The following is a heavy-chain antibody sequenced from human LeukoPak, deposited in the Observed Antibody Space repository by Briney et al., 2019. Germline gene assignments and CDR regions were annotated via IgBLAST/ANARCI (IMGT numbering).Heavy chain of an antibody. Sequence: SVKVSCKASGGTFSSYAISWVRQAPGQGLEWMGGIIPIFGTANYAQKFQGRVTITADESTSTAYMGLSILRSEDTAVYYCASRPHEYSSGWYGVDYWGQGTLVTVSS. CDR2: IIPIFGTA. CDR1: GGTFSSYA. J-gene: IGHJ4*02. V-gene: IGHV1-69*13. CDR3: ASRPHEYSSGWYGVDY. D-gene: IGHD6-19*01.